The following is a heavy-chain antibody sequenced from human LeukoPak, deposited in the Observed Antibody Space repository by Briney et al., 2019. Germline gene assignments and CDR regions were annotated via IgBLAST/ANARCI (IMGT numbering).Heavy chain of an antibody. CDR2: IYYSGST. CDR1: GGSISSYY. V-gene: IGHV4-59*01. CDR3: ARGLRGSRYYYGMDV. Sequence: PSETLSLTCTVSGGSISSYYWSWIRQPPGKGLEWIGYIYYSGSTNYNPSLRSRVTISIDTSKNQFSLKLSSVTAADTAVYYCARGLRGSRYYYGMDVWGQGTTVTVSS. D-gene: IGHD2-21*02. J-gene: IGHJ6*02.